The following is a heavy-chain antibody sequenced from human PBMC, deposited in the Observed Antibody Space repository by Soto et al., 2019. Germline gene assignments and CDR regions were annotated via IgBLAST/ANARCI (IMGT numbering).Heavy chain of an antibody. CDR1: GCTFTSYY. CDR3: ARDSEPNDAFDI. J-gene: IGHJ3*02. Sequence: GASVKVSCKASGCTFTSYYMHWVRQAPGQGLEWMGIINPSGGSTSYAQKFQGRVTMTRDTSTGTVYMELSSLRSEDTAVYYCARDSEPNDAFDIWGQGTMVTVS. CDR2: INPSGGST. V-gene: IGHV1-46*03.